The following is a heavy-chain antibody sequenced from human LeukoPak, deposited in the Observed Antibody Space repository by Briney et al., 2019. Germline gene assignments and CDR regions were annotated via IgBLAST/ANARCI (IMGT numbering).Heavy chain of an antibody. CDR3: ARDAVSWYRVWYNWLDP. CDR2: INPSGGST. J-gene: IGHJ5*02. CDR1: GYTFTSYY. Sequence: ASVKVSCKASGYTFTSYYMHWVRQAPGQGLEWMGIINPSGGSTSYAQKFQGRVTMTRDTSTSTVYMELSSLRSEDTAVYYCARDAVSWYRVWYNWLDPWGQGTLVTVSS. D-gene: IGHD6-13*01. V-gene: IGHV1-46*01.